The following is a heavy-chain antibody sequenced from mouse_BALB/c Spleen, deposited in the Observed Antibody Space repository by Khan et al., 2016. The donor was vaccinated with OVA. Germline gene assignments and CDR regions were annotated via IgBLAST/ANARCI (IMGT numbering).Heavy chain of an antibody. J-gene: IGHJ3*01. CDR2: INYSGNT. D-gene: IGHD2-4*01. Sequence: VQLQESGPGLVKPSQSLSLTYTVTGYSITSEYAWNWIRHFPGNKLEWMGYINYSGNTRYNPSLKSRISITRDTSKNQFFLQLNSVTTEDTATSYCTRKDYYDYDPFPYWGQGTLVTVSA. V-gene: IGHV3-2*02. CDR3: TRKDYYDYDPFPY. CDR1: GYSITSEYA.